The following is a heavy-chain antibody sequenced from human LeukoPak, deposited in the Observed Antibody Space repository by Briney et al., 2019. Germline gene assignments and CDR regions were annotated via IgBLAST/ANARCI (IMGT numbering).Heavy chain of an antibody. Sequence: GRSLRLSCAASGFTFSSYSMNWVRQAPGKGLEWVSSISSSSSYIYYADSVKGRFTISRDNAKNSLYLQMNSLRAEDTAVYYCARDVPPSVATVTTLGYWGQGTLVTVSS. J-gene: IGHJ4*02. CDR1: GFTFSSYS. CDR3: ARDVPPSVATVTTLGY. D-gene: IGHD4-4*01. CDR2: ISSSSSYI. V-gene: IGHV3-21*01.